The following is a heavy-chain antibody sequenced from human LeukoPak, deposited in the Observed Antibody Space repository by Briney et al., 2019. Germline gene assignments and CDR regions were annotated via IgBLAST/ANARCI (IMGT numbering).Heavy chain of an antibody. Sequence: GGPLRLSCAASGFTVSSNYMICVRQAPGKGLEWVSVIYSGGSTYYADSVKGRFTISRDNSKNALYLQMNSLRGEETAVYYCAREGLTGFKDFQHWGQGTLVTVSS. CDR1: GFTVSSNY. CDR2: IYSGGST. V-gene: IGHV3-66*01. CDR3: AREGLTGFKDFQH. D-gene: IGHD3-9*01. J-gene: IGHJ1*01.